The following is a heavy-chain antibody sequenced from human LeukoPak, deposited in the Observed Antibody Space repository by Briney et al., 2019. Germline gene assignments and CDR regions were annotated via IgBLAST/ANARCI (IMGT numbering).Heavy chain of an antibody. CDR1: GYTFTSYG. D-gene: IGHD2-2*01. CDR3: ARDIVVVPAAMPGDYYYYYYMDV. Sequence: ASVKVSCKASGYTFTSYGIRWVRQAPGQGLEWMGWISAYNGNTNYAQKLQGRVTMTTDTSTSTAYMELRSLRSDDTAVYYCARDIVVVPAAMPGDYYYYYYMDVWGKGTTVTVSS. V-gene: IGHV1-18*01. CDR2: ISAYNGNT. J-gene: IGHJ6*03.